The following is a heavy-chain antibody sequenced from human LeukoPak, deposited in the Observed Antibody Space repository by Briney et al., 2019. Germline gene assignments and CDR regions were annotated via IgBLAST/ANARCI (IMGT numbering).Heavy chain of an antibody. CDR1: GYTFTSYD. J-gene: IGHJ3*02. D-gene: IGHD3-22*01. Sequence: ASVKVSCKASGYTFTSYDSNWVRQAPGQGLEWMGWMNTNSGNTDYAQKFQGRVTMTRNTSISTAYMELSSLRSEDTAVYYCARPRRTYYYDSDAFDIWGQGTMVTVSS. CDR2: MNTNSGNT. CDR3: ARPRRTYYYDSDAFDI. V-gene: IGHV1-8*01.